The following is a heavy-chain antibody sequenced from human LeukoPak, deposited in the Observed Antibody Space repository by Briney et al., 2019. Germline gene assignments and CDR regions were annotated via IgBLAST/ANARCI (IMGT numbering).Heavy chain of an antibody. V-gene: IGHV1-18*01. CDR2: ISAYNGNT. CDR3: ARAPLWRASKNDNVVVVAAQDY. D-gene: IGHD2-15*01. Sequence: GASVKVSCKASGYTFTSYGISWVRQAPGQGLEWMGWISAYNGNTNYAQKLQGRVTMTTDTSTSTAYMELRSLRSDDTAVYYCARAPLWRASKNDNVVVVAAQDYWGQGTLVTVSS. CDR1: GYTFTSYG. J-gene: IGHJ4*02.